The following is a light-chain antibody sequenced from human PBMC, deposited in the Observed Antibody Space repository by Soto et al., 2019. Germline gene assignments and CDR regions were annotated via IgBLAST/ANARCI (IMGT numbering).Light chain of an antibody. J-gene: IGLJ1*01. CDR1: SSDVGAYNY. Sequence: QSALTQPPSASGSLGQSVTISCTGTSSDVGAYNYVSWYQQHPGKAPKLMIYEVSMRTSVVPDRFSGSKSGNTASLTVSGIQAEYEADYYCSSYAGSNESDFGTGNKLTV. CDR3: SSYAGSNESD. CDR2: EVS. V-gene: IGLV2-8*01.